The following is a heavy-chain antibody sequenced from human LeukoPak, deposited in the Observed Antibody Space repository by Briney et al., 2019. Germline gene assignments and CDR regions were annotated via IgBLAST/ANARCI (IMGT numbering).Heavy chain of an antibody. D-gene: IGHD3-22*01. CDR3: AKFDSSGYYFTFFDN. CDR1: GFTFSSYA. CDR2: ISGGGGAT. J-gene: IGHJ4*02. Sequence: GGSLRLSCAASGFTFSSYAMSWVRQAPGKGLEWVSVISGGGGATYYADSVKGRFTISRDNSKNTLSLQMDSLRAEDTAVYYCAKFDSSGYYFTFFDNWGQGTLVTVSS. V-gene: IGHV3-23*01.